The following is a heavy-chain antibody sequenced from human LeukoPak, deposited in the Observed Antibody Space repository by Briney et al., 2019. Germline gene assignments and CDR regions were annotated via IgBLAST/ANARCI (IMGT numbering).Heavy chain of an antibody. V-gene: IGHV4-39*01. Sequence: SETLSLTCTVSGGSISSISYYWDWIRQPPGQGLEWIGSNYYGGSTNYNPSLKSRVTISVDTSKNQFSLKLNAVTAEDTAVYYCARSPGQLLVLGFDYWGQGTLVTVSS. J-gene: IGHJ4*02. D-gene: IGHD6-19*01. CDR1: GGSISSISYY. CDR2: NYYGGST. CDR3: ARSPGQLLVLGFDY.